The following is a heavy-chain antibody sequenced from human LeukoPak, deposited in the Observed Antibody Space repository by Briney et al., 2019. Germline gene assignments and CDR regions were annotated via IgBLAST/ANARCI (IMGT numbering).Heavy chain of an antibody. J-gene: IGHJ4*02. CDR3: AKDLNFWSGNAFDY. CDR2: VNDSGFST. V-gene: IGHV3-23*01. CDR1: GFTFSSCA. Sequence: SGGSLRLSCAASGFTFSSCAMSWVRQAPGKGLEGVSGVNDSGFSTYYADSVKGRFTISRDKSKNTLYLQMNSLRAEDTAVYYCAKDLNFWSGNAFDYWGQGTLVTVSS. D-gene: IGHD3-3*01.